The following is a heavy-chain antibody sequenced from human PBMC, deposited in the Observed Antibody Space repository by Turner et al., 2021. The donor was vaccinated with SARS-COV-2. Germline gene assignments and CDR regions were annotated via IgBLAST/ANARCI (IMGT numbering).Heavy chain of an antibody. J-gene: IGHJ6*02. CDR3: AREDDFWSGYHHYGMDV. V-gene: IGHV3-21*01. CDR1: GFTFSTYS. D-gene: IGHD3-3*01. CDR2: ISSSSIYI. Sequence: EVQLVESGGGLVKPGGSLRLSCAASGFTFSTYSMNWVRQGPGKGLEWVSSISSSSIYIYYADSVKGRFTISRDNAKNSLYLQMNSLRAEDTAVYYCAREDDFWSGYHHYGMDVWGQGTTVTVSS.